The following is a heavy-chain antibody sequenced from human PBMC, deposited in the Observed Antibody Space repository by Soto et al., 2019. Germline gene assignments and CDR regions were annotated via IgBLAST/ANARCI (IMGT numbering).Heavy chain of an antibody. CDR3: ARTGGYSDP. V-gene: IGHV4-31*03. D-gene: IGHD5-12*01. CDR1: GGSINSDGYY. CDR2: IYYSGTT. Sequence: QVQLQESGPGLVKPSQTLSLTCTVSGGSINSDGYYWSWIRQHPGKGLEWIGYIYYSGTTYYNPSFKSRVSMSVDTSKNHFSLKLSSVTAADTAVYYCARTGGYSDPWGQGTLVTVSS. J-gene: IGHJ5*02.